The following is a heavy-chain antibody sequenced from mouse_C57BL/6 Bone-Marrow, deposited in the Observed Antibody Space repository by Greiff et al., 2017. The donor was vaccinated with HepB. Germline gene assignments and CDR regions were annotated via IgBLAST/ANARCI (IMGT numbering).Heavy chain of an antibody. D-gene: IGHD2-5*01. CDR1: GFTFSDYG. CDR2: ISSGSSTI. J-gene: IGHJ3*01. CDR3: AGAYYSNYERFAY. V-gene: IGHV5-17*01. Sequence: EVKLMESGGGLVKPGGSLKLSCAASGFTFSDYGMHWVRQAPEKGLEWVAYISSGSSTIYYADTVKGRFTISRDNAKNTLFLQMTSLRSEDTAMYYCAGAYYSNYERFAYWGQGTLVTVSA.